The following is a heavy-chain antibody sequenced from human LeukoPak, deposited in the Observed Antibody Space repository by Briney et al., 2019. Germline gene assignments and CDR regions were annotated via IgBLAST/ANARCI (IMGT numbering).Heavy chain of an antibody. D-gene: IGHD3-22*01. CDR1: GFTFSSYG. CDR3: AKVAGDDSSGYSYYFDY. V-gene: IGHV3-33*06. J-gene: IGHJ4*02. CDR2: IWYDGSKK. Sequence: SGGSLRLSCAASGFTFSSYGMHWVRQAPAKGREWVAVIWYDGSKKYYADSVKGRFTISRDNSKNTLYLQMNSLRAEDTAVYYCAKVAGDDSSGYSYYFDYWGQGTLVTVSS.